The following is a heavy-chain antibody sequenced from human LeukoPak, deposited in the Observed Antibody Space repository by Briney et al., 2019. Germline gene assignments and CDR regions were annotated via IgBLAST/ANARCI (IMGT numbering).Heavy chain of an antibody. CDR2: IIGGGDYT. V-gene: IGHV3-23*01. J-gene: IGHJ4*02. CDR1: GFTFRNYG. CDR3: AKSSRVGTYYFDH. Sequence: QPGGSLRLSCTVSGFTFRNYGMNWVRQAPGKGLEWVSGIIGGGDYTYYADSVKGRFTISRDNSKNTLYLHMNSLRVDDTALYYCAKSSRVGTYYFDHWGQGTVVTVSS. D-gene: IGHD1-26*01.